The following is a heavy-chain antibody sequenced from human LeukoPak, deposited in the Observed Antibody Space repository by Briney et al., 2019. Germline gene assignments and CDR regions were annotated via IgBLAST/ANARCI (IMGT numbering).Heavy chain of an antibody. CDR3: AKTGVVVGGAVHNYYYYMDV. Sequence: GGSLRLSCATSGFIISSFAMHWVRQAPGKGLEWVALSTNDGTNTFYAESVKGRFIISRDNSQNTLYLQMDSLRPEDTAVYYCAKTGVVVGGAVHNYYYYMDVWGKGTTVTVSS. D-gene: IGHD2-2*01. CDR1: GFIISSFA. J-gene: IGHJ6*03. CDR2: STNDGTNT. V-gene: IGHV3-30*02.